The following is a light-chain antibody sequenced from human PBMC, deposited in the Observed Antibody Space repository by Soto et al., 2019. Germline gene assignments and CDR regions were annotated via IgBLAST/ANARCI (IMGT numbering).Light chain of an antibody. CDR1: QSVSSSY. CDR2: GAS. V-gene: IGKV3-20*01. J-gene: IGKJ1*01. CDR3: QQYGSLSWT. Sequence: EIVLTQSPGTLSLSPGERATLSCRASQSVSSSYLAWYQQKPGQAPRLLIYGASSRATGIPDRLSGSGSETDFTLTISRLEPEDFAVYYCQQYGSLSWTFGQGTKAEIK.